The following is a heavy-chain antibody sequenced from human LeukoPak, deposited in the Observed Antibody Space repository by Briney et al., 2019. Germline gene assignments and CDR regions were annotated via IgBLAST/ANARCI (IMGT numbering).Heavy chain of an antibody. CDR1: GGSFSGYY. CDR3: ARAPGTVTTWNY. D-gene: IGHD4-17*01. CDR2: IYYSGST. Sequence: SETLSLTCAVYGGSFSGYYWSWIRQPPGKGLEWIGYIYYSGSTNYNPSLKSRVTISVDTSKNQFSLKLSSVTAADTAVYYCARAPGTVTTWNYWGQGTLVTVSS. J-gene: IGHJ4*02. V-gene: IGHV4-59*01.